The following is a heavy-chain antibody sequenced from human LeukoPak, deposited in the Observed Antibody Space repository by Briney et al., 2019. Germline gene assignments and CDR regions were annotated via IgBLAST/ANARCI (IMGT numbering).Heavy chain of an antibody. J-gene: IGHJ5*02. CDR3: AREGFTYYYGSGAFDP. Sequence: PSETLSLTCAVYGGSFSGYFWSWIRQPPGKGLEWIGEINHSGSTNYNPSLKSRVTISVDTSKNQFSLKLTSVTAADTAIYYCAREGFTYYYGSGAFDPWGQGTLVTVSS. CDR2: INHSGST. CDR1: GGSFSGYF. D-gene: IGHD3-10*01. V-gene: IGHV4-34*01.